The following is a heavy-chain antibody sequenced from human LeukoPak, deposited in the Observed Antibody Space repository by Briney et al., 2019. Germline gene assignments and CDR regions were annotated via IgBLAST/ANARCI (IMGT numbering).Heavy chain of an antibody. V-gene: IGHV3-23*01. CDR3: AKTNNYEDPFDY. Sequence: PGGSLRLSCAASGFTFSSYAMSWVRQAPGKGLEWVSAISGSGGSAYYADSVKGRFTVSRDNSKNTLYLQMNSLRAEDTAVYYCAKTNNYEDPFDYWGQGTLVTVSS. CDR2: ISGSGGSA. CDR1: GFTFSSYA. D-gene: IGHD4-11*01. J-gene: IGHJ4*02.